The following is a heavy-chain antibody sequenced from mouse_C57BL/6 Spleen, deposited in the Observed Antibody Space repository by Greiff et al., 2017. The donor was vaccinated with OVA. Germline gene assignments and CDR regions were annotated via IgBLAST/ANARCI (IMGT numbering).Heavy chain of an antibody. Sequence: VQLQQSGAELVRPGASVKLSCTASGFNIKDYYMHWVKQRPEQGLEWIGRIDPEDGDTDYAPKFQGKATMTADTSSNTAYLQLSSLTSEDTAVYYCTTPITTVVDYYARDYWGQGTSVTVSS. V-gene: IGHV14-1*01. J-gene: IGHJ4*01. D-gene: IGHD1-1*01. CDR1: GFNIKDYY. CDR2: IDPEDGDT. CDR3: TTPITTVVDYYARDY.